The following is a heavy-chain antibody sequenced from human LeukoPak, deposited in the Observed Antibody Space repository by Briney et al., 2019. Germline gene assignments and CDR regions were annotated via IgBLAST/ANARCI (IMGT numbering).Heavy chain of an antibody. Sequence: SETLSLTCTLSGGSISSYYWSWIRQPPGKGLEWIGYISYSGNTNYNPSLKSRVTISVDTPKNQFSLKLSSVTAADTAVYYCARDYNGSTRFDPWGQGTLVTVSS. J-gene: IGHJ5*02. CDR1: GGSISSYY. V-gene: IGHV4-59*01. D-gene: IGHD3-10*01. CDR2: ISYSGNT. CDR3: ARDYNGSTRFDP.